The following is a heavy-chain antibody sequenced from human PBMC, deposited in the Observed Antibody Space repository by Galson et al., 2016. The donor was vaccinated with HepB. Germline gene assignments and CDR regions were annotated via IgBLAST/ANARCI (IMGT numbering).Heavy chain of an antibody. V-gene: IGHV5-51*01. CDR1: GYTFTSQW. Sequence: QSGAEVKKPGESLKISCKASGYTFTSQWIGWVRQMPGKSLEWMGLIHPSDSDISYSPSFQGRVTISVDKSVATAYLQWTSLEASDTAIYYCARLYDSSGFFFGHWGQGTLVTVSS. CDR2: IHPSDSDI. CDR3: ARLYDSSGFFFGH. J-gene: IGHJ4*01. D-gene: IGHD3-22*01.